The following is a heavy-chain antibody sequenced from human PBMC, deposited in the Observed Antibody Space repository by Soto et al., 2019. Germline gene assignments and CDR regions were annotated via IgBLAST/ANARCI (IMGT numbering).Heavy chain of an antibody. J-gene: IGHJ3*02. D-gene: IGHD2-15*01. Sequence: EVQLVESGGGLVQPGGSLRLSCAASGFTFNNYWMHWVRQAPGKGLVWVSRINSDGSTTCYADSVKGRFTISRDNAKNTLFLKMNSLRDEDAALYYCARDIEYCSGTTCTLNDAFDIWGQGTMVTVSS. V-gene: IGHV3-74*01. CDR1: GFTFNNYW. CDR2: INSDGSTT. CDR3: ARDIEYCSGTTCTLNDAFDI.